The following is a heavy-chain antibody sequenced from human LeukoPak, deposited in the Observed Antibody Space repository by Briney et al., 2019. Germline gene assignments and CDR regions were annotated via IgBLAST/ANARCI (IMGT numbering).Heavy chain of an antibody. Sequence: GASVKVSCKASGYTFTGYYMHWVRQAPGQGLEWMGWINPNSGGTNYAQKFQGRVTMTRDTSISTAYMELSRLRSDDTAVYYCARDLTRIGVIIYYWGQGTLVTVSS. V-gene: IGHV1-2*02. CDR3: ARDLTRIGVIIYY. CDR2: INPNSGGT. J-gene: IGHJ4*02. D-gene: IGHD3-3*01. CDR1: GYTFTGYY.